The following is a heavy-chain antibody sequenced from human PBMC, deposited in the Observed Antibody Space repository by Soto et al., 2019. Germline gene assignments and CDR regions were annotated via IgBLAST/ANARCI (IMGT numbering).Heavy chain of an antibody. CDR1: GYTFTSYG. J-gene: IGHJ5*01. CDR2: ISAYNGNT. CDR3: ARDFGPVLTPPTTVRWFDS. V-gene: IGHV1-18*01. Sequence: ASVKVSCKASGYTFTSYGTSWVRQAPGQGLEWMGWISAYNGNTNYAQKLQGRVTMTTDTSTSTAYMELRSLRSDDTAVYYCARDFGPVLTPPTTVRWFDSWGQGTLVTVS. D-gene: IGHD3-9*01.